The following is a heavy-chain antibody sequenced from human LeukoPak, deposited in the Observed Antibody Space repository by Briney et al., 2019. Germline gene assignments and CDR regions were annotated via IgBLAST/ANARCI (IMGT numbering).Heavy chain of an antibody. D-gene: IGHD6-19*01. Sequence: KPSETLSLTCAVYGGSFSDYYWSWIRQPPGKGLEWIGEINHSGSTNSNPSLKSRVTISIDTSKNQFSLKLSSVTAADTAVYYCARGTRGGVPYSSGWPAVPYYYYMDVWGKGTTVTVSS. V-gene: IGHV4-34*01. CDR2: INHSGST. CDR3: ARGTRGGVPYSSGWPAVPYYYYMDV. J-gene: IGHJ6*03. CDR1: GGSFSDYY.